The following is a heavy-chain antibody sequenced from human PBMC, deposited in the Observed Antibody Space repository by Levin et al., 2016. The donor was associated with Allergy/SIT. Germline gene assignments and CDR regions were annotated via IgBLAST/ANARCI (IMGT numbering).Heavy chain of an antibody. D-gene: IGHD3-3*01. Sequence: SETLSLTCAVYGGSFSGYYWSWIRQPPGKGLEWIGEINHSGSTNYNPSLKSRVTISVDTSKNQFSLKLSSVTAADTAVYYCARLIRYDFWSGYYYYYYMDVWGKGTTVTVSS. CDR1: GGSFSGYY. CDR3: ARLIRYDFWSGYYYYYYMDV. V-gene: IGHV4-34*01. CDR2: INHSGST. J-gene: IGHJ6*03.